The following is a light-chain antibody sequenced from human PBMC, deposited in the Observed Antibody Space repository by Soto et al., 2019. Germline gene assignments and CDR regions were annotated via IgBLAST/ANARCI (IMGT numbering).Light chain of an antibody. CDR1: QSVGSY. J-gene: IGKJ5*01. CDR2: DAS. V-gene: IGKV3-11*01. CDR3: QQRSNWPPIP. Sequence: EIVLTQSPATLSLSPGERATLSCRASQSVGSYLAWYQQKPGQPPRLLIYDASNRATGIPARFSGSGSGTDFTLTISSLEPEEFAVYYCQQRSNWPPIPFGQGTRLEI.